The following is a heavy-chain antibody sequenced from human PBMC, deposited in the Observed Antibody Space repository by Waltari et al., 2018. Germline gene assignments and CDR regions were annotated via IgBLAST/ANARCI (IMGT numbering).Heavy chain of an antibody. CDR1: GFTFSSYG. J-gene: IGHJ6*03. V-gene: IGHV3-30*02. D-gene: IGHD2-21*01. Sequence: QVQLVESGGGVVQPGGSLRLSCAASGFTFSSYGMHWVRQAPGKGLEWVAFIRYDGSNKYYADSVKGRFTISRDNSKNTLYLQMNSLRAEDTAVYYCAKRYSDYYYYYMDVWGKGTTVTVSS. CDR3: AKRYSDYYYYYMDV. CDR2: IRYDGSNK.